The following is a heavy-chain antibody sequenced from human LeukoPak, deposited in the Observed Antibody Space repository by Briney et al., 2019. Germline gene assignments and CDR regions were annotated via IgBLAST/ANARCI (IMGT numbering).Heavy chain of an antibody. CDR1: GFTFSSYE. CDR3: ARAKGLLWFGEGYYGMDV. D-gene: IGHD3-10*01. Sequence: GGSLRLSCAASGFTFSSYEMNWVRQAPGKGLERVSYISSSGSTVYYADSVKGRFTISRDNAKNSLYLQMNSLRAEDTAVYYCARAKGLLWFGEGYYGMDVWGKGTTVTVSS. CDR2: ISSSGSTV. V-gene: IGHV3-48*03. J-gene: IGHJ6*04.